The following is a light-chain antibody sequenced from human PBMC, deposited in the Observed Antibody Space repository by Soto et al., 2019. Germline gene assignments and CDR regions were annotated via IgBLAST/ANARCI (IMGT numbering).Light chain of an antibody. J-gene: IGKJ1*01. CDR3: QLRDVWPS. Sequence: IVLTQSPVTLAVSPGESAVLSCRASQSVSTSLAWYQHKPGQAPRLFIYDASKRAPGIPARFTGSGSGTDFTLTISSLEPEDIAIYYCQLRDVWPSFDQGTKVEIK. V-gene: IGKV3-11*01. CDR1: QSVSTS. CDR2: DAS.